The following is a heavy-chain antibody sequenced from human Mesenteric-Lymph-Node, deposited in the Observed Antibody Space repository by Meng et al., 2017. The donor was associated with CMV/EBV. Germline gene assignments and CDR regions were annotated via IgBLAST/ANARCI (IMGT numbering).Heavy chain of an antibody. CDR2: ISSSGSTI. CDR3: ARMKSEWELREELAFDI. J-gene: IGHJ3*02. V-gene: IGHV3-11*04. Sequence: GRSLRLSCAASGFTFSDYYMSWIRQAPGKGLEWVSYISSSGSTIYYADSVKGRFTISRDNAKNSLYLQMNSLRAEDTAVYYCARMKSEWELREELAFDIWGQGTMVTVSS. CDR1: GFTFSDYY. D-gene: IGHD1-26*01.